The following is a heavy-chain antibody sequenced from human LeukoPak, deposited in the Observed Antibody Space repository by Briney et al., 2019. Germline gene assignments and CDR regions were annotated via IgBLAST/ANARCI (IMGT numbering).Heavy chain of an antibody. CDR2: INPNNDAT. J-gene: IGHJ4*02. Sequence: ASVKVSCKASGYTFNDYFMHWVRQAPGQGLEWMGWINPNNDATNYAQKFQGRVTMTRDTSITTAYMELGSLRSDDTAVYYCARDYRLEGGFSYGLGYWGQGTLLTVSS. CDR3: ARDYRLEGGFSYGLGY. V-gene: IGHV1-2*02. D-gene: IGHD5-18*01. CDR1: GYTFNDYF.